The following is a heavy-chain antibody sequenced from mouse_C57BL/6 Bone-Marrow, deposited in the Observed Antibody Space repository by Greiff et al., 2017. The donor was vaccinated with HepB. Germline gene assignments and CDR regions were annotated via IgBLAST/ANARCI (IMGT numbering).Heavy chain of an antibody. J-gene: IGHJ2*01. CDR3: ARRSWDWYYFDY. CDR1: GYTFTTYP. V-gene: IGHV1-47*01. Sequence: LVESGAELVKPGASVKMSCKASGYTFTTYPIEWMKQNHGKSLEWIGNFHPYNDDTKYNEKFKGKATLTVEKSSSTVYLELSRLTSDDSAVYYCARRSWDWYYFDYWGQGTTLTVSS. D-gene: IGHD4-1*01. CDR2: FHPYNDDT.